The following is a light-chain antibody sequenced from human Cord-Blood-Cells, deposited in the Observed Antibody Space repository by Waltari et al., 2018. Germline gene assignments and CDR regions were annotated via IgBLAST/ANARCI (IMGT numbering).Light chain of an antibody. V-gene: IGKV1-33*01. CDR1: QDISNY. CDR2: DAS. J-gene: IGKJ5*01. CDR3: QQYDNLSIT. Sequence: DIQMTQSPSSLSASVGDRVTITCQASQDISNYLNWYQQKPGKAPKLLIYDASNLETRVPSRFSGSGSETDFTFTISSLQPEDIATYYCQQYDNLSITFGQGTRLEIK.